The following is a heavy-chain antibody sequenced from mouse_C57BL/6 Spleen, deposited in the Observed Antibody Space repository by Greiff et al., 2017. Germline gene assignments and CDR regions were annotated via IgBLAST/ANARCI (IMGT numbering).Heavy chain of an antibody. J-gene: IGHJ4*01. CDR2: ISSGGSYT. D-gene: IGHD3-3*01. Sequence: EVKLMESGGDLVKPGGSLKLSCAASGFTFSSYGLSWVRQTPDKRLACVATISSGGSYTYYPDSVKGRFTISRDNAKNTLYLQMSSLKSEDTAMYYCARHEGSYAMDYWGQGTSVTVSS. CDR1: GFTFSSYG. V-gene: IGHV5-6*01. CDR3: ARHEGSYAMDY.